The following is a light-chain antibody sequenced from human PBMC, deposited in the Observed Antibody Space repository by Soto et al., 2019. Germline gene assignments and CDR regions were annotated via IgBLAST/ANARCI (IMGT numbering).Light chain of an antibody. Sequence: EIVLTQSPGTLSLSPGERADLSCRASQSVSSSYLAWYQQKPGQAPRLLIHGASNRATGIPDRFSGSGSGTDFTLTITNLEPEDFAVYYCQQYGKPWTFGQGTKVEIK. V-gene: IGKV3-20*01. J-gene: IGKJ1*01. CDR2: GAS. CDR3: QQYGKPWT. CDR1: QSVSSSY.